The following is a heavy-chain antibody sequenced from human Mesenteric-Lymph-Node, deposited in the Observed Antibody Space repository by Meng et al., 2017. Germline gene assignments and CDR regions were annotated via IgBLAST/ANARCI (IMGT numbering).Heavy chain of an antibody. D-gene: IGHD2-8*01. CDR2: INHSGST. CDR3: ARVGTNEDY. J-gene: IGHJ4*02. Sequence: QVQLQQGGPGLLKPSETLSLTCAVYGGSFSGYYWSWIRQPPGKGLEWIGEINHSGSTNYNPSLKSRVTISVDTSKNQFSLKLSSVTAADTAAYYCARVGTNEDYWGQGTLVTVSS. CDR1: GGSFSGYY. V-gene: IGHV4-34*01.